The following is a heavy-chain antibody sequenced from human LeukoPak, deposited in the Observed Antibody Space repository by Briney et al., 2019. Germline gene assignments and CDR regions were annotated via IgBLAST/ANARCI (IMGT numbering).Heavy chain of an antibody. CDR3: ARVAITYYDYVWGSYRRYYYYYMDV. Sequence: GGSLRLSCAASGFTFSSYAMNWVRQAPGKGLEWVSAISGSGSTTYYADSVKGRFTISRDNSKNTLFLQMNSLTAEDTAIYSCARVAITYYDYVWGSYRRYYYYYMDVWGKGTTVTVSS. D-gene: IGHD3-16*02. V-gene: IGHV3-23*01. J-gene: IGHJ6*03. CDR2: ISGSGSTT. CDR1: GFTFSSYA.